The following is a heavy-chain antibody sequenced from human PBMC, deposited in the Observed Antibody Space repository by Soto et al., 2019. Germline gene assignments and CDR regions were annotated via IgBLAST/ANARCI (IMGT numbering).Heavy chain of an antibody. CDR3: ARTPVGYYGSGSYYGYYGMDV. J-gene: IGHJ6*02. D-gene: IGHD3-10*01. CDR2: IYYSGST. CDR1: GGSISSYY. V-gene: IGHV4-59*01. Sequence: SETLSLTCTVSGGSISSYYWSWIRQPPGKGLEWIGYIYYSGSTNYNPSLKSRVTISVDTSKNQFSLKLSSVTAADTAVYYCARTPVGYYGSGSYYGYYGMDVWGQGTTVTVSS.